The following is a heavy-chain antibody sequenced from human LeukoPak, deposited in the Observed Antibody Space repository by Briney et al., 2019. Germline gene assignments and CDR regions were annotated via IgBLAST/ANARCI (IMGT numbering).Heavy chain of an antibody. V-gene: IGHV1-46*01. CDR2: INPSGGST. Sequence: ASVKVSCKASGYTFTSYYMHWVRQAPGQGLEWMGIINPSGGSTSYAQKFQGRVTMTRDTPTSTVYMELSSLRSEDTAVYYCARGWGIEIVLMVYATDYWGQGTLVTVSS. D-gene: IGHD2-8*01. CDR3: ARGWGIEIVLMVYATDY. J-gene: IGHJ4*02. CDR1: GYTFTSYY.